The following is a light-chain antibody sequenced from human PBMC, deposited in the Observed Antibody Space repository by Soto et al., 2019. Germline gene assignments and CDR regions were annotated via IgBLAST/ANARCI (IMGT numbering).Light chain of an antibody. V-gene: IGKV3-15*01. CDR3: QQYNNWPPST. Sequence: ELVMTQSPATLSVSPGERVTLSCRAGQSVSSNLAWYQQKPGQAPRLLIYGTSTRATGIPARFSGSGSGAEFTLTISSLQSEDFAVYYCQQYNNWPPSTFGQGTK. CDR2: GTS. CDR1: QSVSSN. J-gene: IGKJ2*01.